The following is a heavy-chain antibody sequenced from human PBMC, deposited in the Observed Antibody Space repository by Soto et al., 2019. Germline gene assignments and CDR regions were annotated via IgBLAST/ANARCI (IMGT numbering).Heavy chain of an antibody. Sequence: GGSLRLSCAASGFTFSSYAVSWVRQAPGKGPEWISSISGSGSTIYYADSVKGRFTISRDNSKNTLYLQMSSLRAEDTAVYYCAKVFYYYDSSGYYYFDYWGQGTLVSVSS. D-gene: IGHD3-22*01. CDR1: GFTFSSYA. CDR2: ISGSGSTI. CDR3: AKVFYYYDSSGYYYFDY. V-gene: IGHV3-23*01. J-gene: IGHJ4*02.